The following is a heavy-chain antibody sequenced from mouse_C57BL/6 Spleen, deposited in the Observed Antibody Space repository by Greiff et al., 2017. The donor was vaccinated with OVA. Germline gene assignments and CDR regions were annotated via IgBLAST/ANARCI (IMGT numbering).Heavy chain of an antibody. CDR1: GYSITSGYD. Sequence: EVQGVESGPGMVKPSQSLSLTCTVTGYSITSGYDWHWIRHFPGNKLEWMGYISYSGSTNYNPSLKSRISITHDTSKNHFFLKLNSVTTEDTATYYCARDGNVRGYYAMDYWGQGTSVTVSS. J-gene: IGHJ4*01. V-gene: IGHV3-1*01. CDR2: ISYSGST. D-gene: IGHD2-1*01. CDR3: ARDGNVRGYYAMDY.